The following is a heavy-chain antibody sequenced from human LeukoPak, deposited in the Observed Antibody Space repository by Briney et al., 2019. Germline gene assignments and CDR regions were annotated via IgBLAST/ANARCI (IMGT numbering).Heavy chain of an antibody. CDR3: AKGVGLALDAFNI. D-gene: IGHD3/OR15-3a*01. J-gene: IGHJ3*02. CDR1: GFTLSSYA. Sequence: GGSLRLSCAASGFTLSSYAMSWVRQAPGKGLEWVSAISDSGNTYHADSVKGRFTISRDSSKNTLFLQMNSLRAEDTAVYYCAKGVGLALDAFNIWGQGTMVTVSS. CDR2: ISDSGNT. V-gene: IGHV3-23*01.